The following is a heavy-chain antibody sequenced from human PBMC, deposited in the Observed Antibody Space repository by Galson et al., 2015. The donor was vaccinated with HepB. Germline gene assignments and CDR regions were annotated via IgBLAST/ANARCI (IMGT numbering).Heavy chain of an antibody. CDR1: GFTFSSYG. CDR2: IWYDGSNK. J-gene: IGHJ4*02. V-gene: IGHV3-33*01. D-gene: IGHD6-19*01. CDR3: AREWLAQTSGPFDY. Sequence: SLRLSCAASGFTFSSYGMHWVRQAPGKALEWVAVIWYDGSNKYYADSVKGRFTISRDNSKNTLYLQMNSLRAEDTAVYYCAREWLAQTSGPFDYWGQGTLVTVSS.